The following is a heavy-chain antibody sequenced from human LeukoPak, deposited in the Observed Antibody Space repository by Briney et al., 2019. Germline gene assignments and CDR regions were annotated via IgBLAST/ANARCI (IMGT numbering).Heavy chain of an antibody. J-gene: IGHJ3*02. CDR1: GGSISSGSYY. CDR3: TRDPRPNIVATIADDAFDI. D-gene: IGHD5-12*01. CDR2: IYTSGST. Sequence: SETLSLTCTVSGGSISSGSYYWSWIRQPAGKGLEWIGRIYTSGSTNYNPSLKSRVTISVDTSKNQFSLKLSSVTAADTAVYYCTRDPRPNIVATIADDAFDIWGQGTMVTVSS. V-gene: IGHV4-61*02.